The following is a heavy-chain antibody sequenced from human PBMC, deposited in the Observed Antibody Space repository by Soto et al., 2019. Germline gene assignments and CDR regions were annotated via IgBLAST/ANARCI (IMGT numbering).Heavy chain of an antibody. Sequence: QVQLQESGPGLVKPSQTVSLTCTVSGASINSGGYYWSWIRQLPGKGLEWIGYIYFSGSTYYNPSLESRVTISLDTSQNQFSLNLNSVTAADTDIYYCATGDAWNVLRAYGGQGNLVPVSS. J-gene: IGHJ4*02. D-gene: IGHD4-17*01. CDR3: ATGDAWNVLRAY. V-gene: IGHV4-31*03. CDR2: IYFSGST. CDR1: GASINSGGYY.